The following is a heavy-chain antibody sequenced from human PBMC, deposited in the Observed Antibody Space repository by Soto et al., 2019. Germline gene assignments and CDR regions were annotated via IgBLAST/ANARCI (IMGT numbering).Heavy chain of an antibody. CDR3: ARAIVGPTTTGWLDP. Sequence: SVKVSCKASGGTFSRYAISWVRQAPGQGLEWMGGLIPIFGTANYAQTFQGRVTITADESTSTAYMELSSLRFEDTAVYYCARAIVGPTTTGWLDPWGQGTLVTVSS. CDR1: GGTFSRYA. V-gene: IGHV1-69*13. J-gene: IGHJ5*02. D-gene: IGHD1-26*01. CDR2: LIPIFGTA.